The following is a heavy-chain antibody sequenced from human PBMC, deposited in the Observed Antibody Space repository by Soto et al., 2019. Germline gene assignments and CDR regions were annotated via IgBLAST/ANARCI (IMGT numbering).Heavy chain of an antibody. CDR1: GFTFSSYA. CDR2: ISDNGSNK. V-gene: IGHV3-23*01. D-gene: IGHD4-17*01. CDR3: ARDLFDYGDDDYYYYGMDV. Sequence: GGSLRLSCAASGFTFSSYAMSWVRQAPGKGLEWVSAISDNGSNKYYADSVKGRFTISRDNSKNTLYLQMNSLRAEDTAVYYCARDLFDYGDDDYYYYGMDVWGQGTTVTVSS. J-gene: IGHJ6*02.